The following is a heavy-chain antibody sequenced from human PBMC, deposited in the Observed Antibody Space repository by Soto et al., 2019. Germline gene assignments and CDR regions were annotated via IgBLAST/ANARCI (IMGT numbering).Heavy chain of an antibody. CDR2: IGTAGDT. CDR3: ARGTFDYSNSGYYYYMDV. D-gene: IGHD4-4*01. CDR1: GFTFSSYD. Sequence: GGSLRLSCAASGFTFSSYDMHWVRQATGKGLEWVSAIGTAGDTYYPGSVKGRFTISRENAKNSLYLQMNSLRAGDTAVYYCARGTFDYSNSGYYYYMDVWGKGTTVTVSS. V-gene: IGHV3-13*01. J-gene: IGHJ6*03.